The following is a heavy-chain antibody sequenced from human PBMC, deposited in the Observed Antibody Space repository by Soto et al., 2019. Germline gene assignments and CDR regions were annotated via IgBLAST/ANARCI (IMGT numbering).Heavy chain of an antibody. Sequence: EGSLRLSCEGSGFTFSGYSMNWVRQAPGKGLEWVSYISTGSVTTYYADSVKGRFTISRDNAKNSLYLQMNSLRDEDTAVYYCAREGYYDSSGYYTYYFDYWGQGTLVTVS. J-gene: IGHJ4*02. V-gene: IGHV3-48*02. CDR3: AREGYYDSSGYYTYYFDY. CDR2: ISTGSVTT. CDR1: GFTFSGYS. D-gene: IGHD3-22*01.